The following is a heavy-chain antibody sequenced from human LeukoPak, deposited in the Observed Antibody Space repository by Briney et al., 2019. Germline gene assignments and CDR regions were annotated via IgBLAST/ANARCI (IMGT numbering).Heavy chain of an antibody. CDR3: ARYYGSGSYFDY. J-gene: IGHJ4*02. CDR2: INPNSGGT. Sequence: ASVKVSCKASGYTFTGYYMHWVRQAPGQGLEWMGWINPNSGGTNYAQKFQGRATMTRDTSISTAYMELSRLRSDDTAVYYCARYYGSGSYFDYWGQGTLVTVSS. CDR1: GYTFTGYY. V-gene: IGHV1-2*02. D-gene: IGHD3-10*01.